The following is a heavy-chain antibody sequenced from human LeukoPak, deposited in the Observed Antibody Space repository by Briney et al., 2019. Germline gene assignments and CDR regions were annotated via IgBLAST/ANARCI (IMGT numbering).Heavy chain of an antibody. CDR1: GYSISSGYY. CDR3: ARVVSSNDYFDY. CDR2: IYHSGST. Sequence: SETLSLTCTVSGYSISSGYYWGWIRQPPGKGLEWIGSIYHSGSTYYNPSLKSRVTISVDTSKNQFSLKLSSVTAADTAVYYCARVVSSNDYFDYWGQGTLVTVSS. D-gene: IGHD1-1*01. V-gene: IGHV4-38-2*02. J-gene: IGHJ4*02.